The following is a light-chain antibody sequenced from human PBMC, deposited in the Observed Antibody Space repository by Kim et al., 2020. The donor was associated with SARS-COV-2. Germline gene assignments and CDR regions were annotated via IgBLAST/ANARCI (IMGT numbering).Light chain of an antibody. V-gene: IGKV1-27*01. Sequence: ASVGDRVNITCRASQGISNSLAWFQQKPGKAPKVLIYAASTLQSGVPSRFSGSGSGTDFTLTISSLQPEDVATYYCQKYNAAPWTLGQGTKVDIK. CDR2: AAS. CDR1: QGISNS. J-gene: IGKJ1*01. CDR3: QKYNAAPWT.